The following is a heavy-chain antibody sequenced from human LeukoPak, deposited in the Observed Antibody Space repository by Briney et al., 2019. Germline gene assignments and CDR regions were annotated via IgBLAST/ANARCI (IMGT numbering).Heavy chain of an antibody. CDR2: ISVSGGST. Sequence: GGSLRLSCAASGFTFSIYAMSWVRQAPGKGLEWVSAISVSGGSTYYADSVKGRFTISRDNSKNTLYLQMNSLRAEDTAVYYCAKDPYGSGPGPVDYWGQGTLVTVSS. J-gene: IGHJ4*02. V-gene: IGHV3-23*01. CDR1: GFTFSIYA. D-gene: IGHD3-10*01. CDR3: AKDPYGSGPGPVDY.